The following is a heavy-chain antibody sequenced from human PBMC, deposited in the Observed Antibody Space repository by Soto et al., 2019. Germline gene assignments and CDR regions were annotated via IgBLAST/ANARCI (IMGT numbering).Heavy chain of an antibody. CDR3: VRIRRGDGYTFGY. J-gene: IGHJ4*02. V-gene: IGHV3-74*01. CDR2: INTDGSTT. Sequence: EVQLVESGGVSGQPGGSLRLSCTASGFTLSNYWMHWVRQAPGKGLVWVSRINTDGSTTTYADSVKGRFTISRDNAKNTLYLQMNSLRDEDTAVYYCVRIRRGDGYTFGYWGQGTLVTVSS. D-gene: IGHD5-12*01. CDR1: GFTLSNYW.